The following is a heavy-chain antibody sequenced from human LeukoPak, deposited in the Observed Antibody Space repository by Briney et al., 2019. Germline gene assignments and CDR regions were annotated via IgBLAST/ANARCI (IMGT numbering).Heavy chain of an antibody. CDR2: ISSSSYI. Sequence: GGSLRLSCAASGFTFSSYSMNWVRQAPGKGLEWVSSISSSSYIYYADSVEGRFTISRDNAKNSLYLQMNSLRAEDTAVYYCARDRPGYCSSTSCYFYYYGMDVWGQGTTVTVSS. CDR3: ARDRPGYCSSTSCYFYYYGMDV. D-gene: IGHD2-2*01. V-gene: IGHV3-21*01. J-gene: IGHJ6*02. CDR1: GFTFSSYS.